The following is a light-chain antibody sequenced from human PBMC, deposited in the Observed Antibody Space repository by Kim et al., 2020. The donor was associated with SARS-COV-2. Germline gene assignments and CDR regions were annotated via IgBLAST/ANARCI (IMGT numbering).Light chain of an antibody. J-gene: IGLJ1*01. CDR2: QDN. V-gene: IGLV3-1*01. CDR3: QAWDSSTYV. CDR1: KLGDKY. Sequence: SVSPGQTASSTCSGDKLGDKYAYWDQQKPGQSPVLGIYQDNKRPSGIPERFSGSNSGNTATLTISGTQAMDEADYYCQAWDSSTYVFGTGTKVTVL.